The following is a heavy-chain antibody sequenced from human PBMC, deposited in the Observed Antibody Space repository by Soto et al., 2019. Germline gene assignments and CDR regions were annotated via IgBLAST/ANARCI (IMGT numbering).Heavy chain of an antibody. V-gene: IGHV4-4*02. Sequence: QVQLQESGPGLVKPSVTLSLTCAVSSGSISSTNWWSWVRQPPGKGLEWIGEIYHSGSTNYNPSLKSRVTISVDKSKNQFSLKLSSVTAADTAVYYCASAPLGGRYCSGGDCYGYFDYWGQGTLVTVSS. D-gene: IGHD2-15*01. J-gene: IGHJ4*02. CDR2: IYHSGST. CDR3: ASAPLGGRYCSGGDCYGYFDY. CDR1: SGSISSTNW.